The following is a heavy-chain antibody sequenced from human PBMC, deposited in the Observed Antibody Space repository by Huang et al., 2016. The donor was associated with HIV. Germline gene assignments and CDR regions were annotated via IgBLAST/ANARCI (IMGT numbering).Heavy chain of an antibody. Sequence: QVRLVQSGSELKKPGASVKISCKTYGYMFDSYTSEGVRHAPGRGLGSVSGVNTNSGKSAAAPAFTGLFLWSFDTSVSMAYLESNCLQSDDTDVYICGRGGGGGSWQTPLVWMDVWGQGTLVSVSS. J-gene: IGHJ4*02. CDR2: VNTNSGKS. CDR1: GYMFDSYT. CDR3: GRGGGGGSWQTPLVWMDV. D-gene: IGHD5-12*01. V-gene: IGHV7-4-1*04.